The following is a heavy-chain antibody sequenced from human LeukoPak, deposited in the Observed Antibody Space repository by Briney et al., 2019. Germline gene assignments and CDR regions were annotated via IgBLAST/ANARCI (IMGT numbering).Heavy chain of an antibody. CDR1: GASISSFY. CDR3: ARDSGRYFDWLFGI. D-gene: IGHD3-9*01. V-gene: IGHV4-4*07. CDR2: IYSSGST. J-gene: IGHJ4*02. Sequence: SETLSLTCTVSGASISSFYWTWIRQPAGKGLEWIGLIYSSGSTNYNPSLKSRVTMSVDTSKNQFSLKLSSVTAADTAVYYCARDSGRYFDWLFGIWGQGALVTVSS.